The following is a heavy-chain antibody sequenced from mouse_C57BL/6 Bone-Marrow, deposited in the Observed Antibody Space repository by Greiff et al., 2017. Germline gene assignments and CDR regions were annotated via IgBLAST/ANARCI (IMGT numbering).Heavy chain of an antibody. J-gene: IGHJ3*01. CDR2: ISYDGSN. V-gene: IGHV3-6*01. CDR1: GYSITSGYY. Sequence: EVHLVESGPGLVKPSQSLSLTCSVTGYSITSGYYWNWIRQFPGNKLEWMGYISYDGSNNYNPSLKNRISITRDTSKNQFFLKLNSVTTEDTATYYCARTAQATVAYWGQGTLVTVSA. D-gene: IGHD3-2*02. CDR3: ARTAQATVAY.